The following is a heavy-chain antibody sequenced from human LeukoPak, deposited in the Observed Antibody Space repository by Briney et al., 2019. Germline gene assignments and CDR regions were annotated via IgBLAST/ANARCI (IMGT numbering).Heavy chain of an antibody. CDR2: ISGSGGST. V-gene: IGHV3-23*01. CDR3: AKATVGFLEWLLDY. D-gene: IGHD3-3*01. J-gene: IGHJ4*02. Sequence: GGSLRLSCAASGFTFSSYAMSWVRQAPGKGLEWVSAISGSGGSTYYADSVKGRFTISRDNSKNTLYLQMNSLRAEDTAVYYCAKATVGFLEWLLDYWGQGTLVTVSS. CDR1: GFTFSSYA.